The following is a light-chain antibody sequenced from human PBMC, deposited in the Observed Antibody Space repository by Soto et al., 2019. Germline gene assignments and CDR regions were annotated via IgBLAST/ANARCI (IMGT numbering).Light chain of an antibody. J-gene: IGLJ1*01. V-gene: IGLV2-14*01. CDR2: EVS. Sequence: QSALTQPASVSGSPGQSITISCTGTSSDVGGYNYVSWYQQHPGKAPKLIIYEVSNRPSGVSNRFSGSKSGNTASLTISVVQAEDEADYYCNSYTSKSTGVFGTGTKVTVL. CDR3: NSYTSKSTGV. CDR1: SSDVGGYNY.